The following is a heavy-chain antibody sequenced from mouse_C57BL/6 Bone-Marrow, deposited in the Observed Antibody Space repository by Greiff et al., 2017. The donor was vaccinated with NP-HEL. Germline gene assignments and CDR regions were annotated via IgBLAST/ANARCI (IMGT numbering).Heavy chain of an antibody. CDR2: IRNKANNHAT. CDR3: TRLLYDYDGSRWFAY. Sequence: EVKLQESGGGLVQPGGSMKLSCAASGFTFSDAWMDWVRQSPEKGLEWVAEIRNKANNHATYYAESVKGRFTISRDDSKSSVYLQMNSLRAEDTGIYYCTRLLYDYDGSRWFAYWGQGTLVTVSA. CDR1: GFTFSDAW. V-gene: IGHV6-6*01. J-gene: IGHJ3*01. D-gene: IGHD2-4*01.